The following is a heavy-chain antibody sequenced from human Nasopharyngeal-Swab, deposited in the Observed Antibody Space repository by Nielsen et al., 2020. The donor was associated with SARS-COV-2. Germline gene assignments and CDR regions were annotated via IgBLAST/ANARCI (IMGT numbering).Heavy chain of an antibody. D-gene: IGHD3-3*01. CDR1: GGTFSSYA. CDR2: IIPIFGTA. V-gene: IGHV1-69*01. CDR3: ARSRYDFWSGYRNPNAFDI. J-gene: IGHJ3*02. Sequence: KVSCKASGGTFSSYAISWVRQAPGQGLEWMGGIIPIFGTANYAQKFQGRVTITADESTSTAYMELSSLRSEDTAVYYCARSRYDFWSGYRNPNAFDIWGQGTMVTVSS.